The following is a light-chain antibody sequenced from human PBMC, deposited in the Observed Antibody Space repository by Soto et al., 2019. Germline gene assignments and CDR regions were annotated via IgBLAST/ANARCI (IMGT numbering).Light chain of an antibody. Sequence: DIQMTQSPSTLSASVGDRGTITCRASQSISSWLAWYQQKPGKAPKLLIYKASSIESGVPSRFSGSGSGTEFTLSISSLQTDDFATYYCQQYNSYPLTFGGGTKVEIK. CDR1: QSISSW. CDR3: QQYNSYPLT. J-gene: IGKJ4*01. CDR2: KAS. V-gene: IGKV1-5*03.